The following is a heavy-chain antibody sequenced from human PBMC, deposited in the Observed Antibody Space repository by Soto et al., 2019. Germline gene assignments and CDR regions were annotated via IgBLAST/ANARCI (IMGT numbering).Heavy chain of an antibody. J-gene: IGHJ4*02. Sequence: ASVKVSCKASGYTFTSYAMHWVRQAPGQRLEWMGWINAGNGNTKYSQKFQGRVTITRDTSASTAYMELSSLRSEDTAVYYCARDPVLRYFDWLLQIPYFDYWGQGTLFTVSS. CDR2: INAGNGNT. D-gene: IGHD3-9*01. CDR1: GYTFTSYA. V-gene: IGHV1-3*01. CDR3: ARDPVLRYFDWLLQIPYFDY.